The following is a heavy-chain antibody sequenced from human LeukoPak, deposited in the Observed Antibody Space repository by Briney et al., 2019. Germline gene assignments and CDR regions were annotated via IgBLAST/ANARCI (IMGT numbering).Heavy chain of an antibody. CDR1: GFIFNTYG. D-gene: IGHD3-3*01. CDR2: IWYDGSNK. Sequence: GGSLRLSCAASGFIFNTYGMHWVRQAPGKGLEWVAVIWYDGSNKYYADSVKGRFTISRDNSKNTLYLQMNSLRAEDTAVYYCARDMGFWSGYPHYYYYGMDVWGQGTTVTVSS. J-gene: IGHJ6*02. V-gene: IGHV3-33*08. CDR3: ARDMGFWSGYPHYYYYGMDV.